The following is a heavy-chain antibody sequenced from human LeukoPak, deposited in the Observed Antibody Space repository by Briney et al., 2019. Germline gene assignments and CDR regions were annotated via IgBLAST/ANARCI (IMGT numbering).Heavy chain of an antibody. CDR2: ISSSGSTI. CDR1: GFTFSSYE. Sequence: GGSLRLSCAASGFTFSSYEMNWVRQAPGKGLEWVSYISSSGSTIYYADSVKGRFTISRDNSKNTLYLQMNSLRAEDTAVYYCARVQQYDKFDYWGQGTLVTVSS. V-gene: IGHV3-48*03. J-gene: IGHJ4*02. CDR3: ARVQQYDKFDY. D-gene: IGHD3-22*01.